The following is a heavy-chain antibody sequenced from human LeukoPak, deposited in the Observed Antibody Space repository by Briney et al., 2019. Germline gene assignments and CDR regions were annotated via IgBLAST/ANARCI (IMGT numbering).Heavy chain of an antibody. Sequence: GGSLRLSCAASGFTFSSYAMSWVRQAPGKGLEWVSAISGSGGSTYYADSVKGRFTISRDNSKNTLYLQMNRLRAEDTAVYYCAKGRYYYDSSDAFDIWGQGTMVTVSS. CDR1: GFTFSSYA. CDR3: AKGRYYYDSSDAFDI. D-gene: IGHD3-22*01. V-gene: IGHV3-23*01. CDR2: ISGSGGST. J-gene: IGHJ3*02.